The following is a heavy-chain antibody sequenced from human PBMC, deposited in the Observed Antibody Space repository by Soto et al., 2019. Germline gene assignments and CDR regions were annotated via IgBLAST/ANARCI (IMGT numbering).Heavy chain of an antibody. CDR2: IVPLLGTA. V-gene: IGHV1-69*01. CDR1: GDIFSSYX. CDR3: ARDRGSQNWYFGV. J-gene: IGHJ2*01. D-gene: IGHD3-10*01. Sequence: QVQLVQSGAEVKKPGSSVKVSCKASGDIFSSYXFSWVRQAPGXGLEWMGGIVPLLGTADYAQKFQDRVTITADDSTSTVYMELSSLRSDDTAVYYCARDRGSQNWYFGVWGRGTLVSVSS.